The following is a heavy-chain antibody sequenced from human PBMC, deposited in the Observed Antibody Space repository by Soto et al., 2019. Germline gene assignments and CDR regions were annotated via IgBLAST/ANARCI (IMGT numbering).Heavy chain of an antibody. D-gene: IGHD2-2*01. V-gene: IGHV3-23*01. CDR1: GFTFSNYA. Sequence: EVQLLESGGLLVQPGGSLRLSCAASGFTFSNYAMNWVRQAPGKGLEWVSTISDSGSTYYADSVKGRFTISRDNSKNTLYLQMSSLRAEDTAVYFCAKGVDGPHCTRNSFPFYFDYWGQGALVTVSS. J-gene: IGHJ4*02. CDR2: ISDSGST. CDR3: AKGVDGPHCTRNSFPFYFDY.